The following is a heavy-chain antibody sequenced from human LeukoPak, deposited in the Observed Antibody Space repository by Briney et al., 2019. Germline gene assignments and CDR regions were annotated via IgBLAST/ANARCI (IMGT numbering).Heavy chain of an antibody. CDR1: GYSGNFYG. Sequence: ASVKVSCKTSGYSGNFYGITWVRQATGQGLEWMGWMNPNSGNTGYAQKFQGRVTMTRNTSISTAYMELSRLRSDDTAVYYCARSVVDYDILTGYYSRDAFDIWGQGTMVTVSS. CDR3: ARSVVDYDILTGYYSRDAFDI. V-gene: IGHV1-8*01. D-gene: IGHD3-9*01. CDR2: MNPNSGNT. J-gene: IGHJ3*02.